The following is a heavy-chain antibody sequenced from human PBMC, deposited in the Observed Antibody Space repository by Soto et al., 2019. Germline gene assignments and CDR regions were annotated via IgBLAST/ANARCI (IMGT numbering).Heavy chain of an antibody. J-gene: IGHJ4*02. D-gene: IGHD3-3*01. Sequence: SETLSLTCTVSGGSISSNYWSWIRQPPGKGLEWIGYIYYSGSTNYNPSLKSRVSISADTSKNQFSLNLTSVTAADTAVYYCARGGDLGIFLYFDYWGQGTLVTVSS. V-gene: IGHV4-59*01. CDR1: GGSISSNY. CDR3: ARGGDLGIFLYFDY. CDR2: IYYSGST.